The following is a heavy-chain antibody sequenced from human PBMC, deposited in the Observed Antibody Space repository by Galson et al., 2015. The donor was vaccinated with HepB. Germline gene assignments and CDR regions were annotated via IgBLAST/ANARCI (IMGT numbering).Heavy chain of an antibody. CDR1: GDSVFSSNVA. V-gene: IGHV6-1*01. Sequence: CAISGDSVFSSNVAWNRIRQSPSRGLEWLGRTYYRSKWYNNYAVSVKSRITINLDTSKNQLSLQLSSVTPEDTAAYYCARGQFSGFDIWGQGTMVTVSS. D-gene: IGHD6-19*01. CDR2: TYYRSKWYN. J-gene: IGHJ3*02. CDR3: ARGQFSGFDI.